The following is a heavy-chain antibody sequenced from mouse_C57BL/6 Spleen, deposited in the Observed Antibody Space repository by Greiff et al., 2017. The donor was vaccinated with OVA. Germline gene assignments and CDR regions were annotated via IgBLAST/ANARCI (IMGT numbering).Heavy chain of an antibody. D-gene: IGHD1-1*01. CDR3: ARAITAGVARGGYYFDY. CDR2: INYDGSST. CDR1: GFTFSDYY. V-gene: IGHV5-16*01. Sequence: DVKLVESEGGLVQPGSSMTLSCTASGFTFSDYYMAWVRQVPEKGLEWVANINYDGSSTYYLDSLKSRFIISRDNAKNILYLQMSSLKSEDTATYYCARAITAGVARGGYYFDYWGQGTTLTVSS. J-gene: IGHJ2*01.